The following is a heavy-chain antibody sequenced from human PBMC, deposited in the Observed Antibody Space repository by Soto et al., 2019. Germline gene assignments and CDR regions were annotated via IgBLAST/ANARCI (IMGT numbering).Heavy chain of an antibody. D-gene: IGHD5-18*01. CDR3: ARDIGQGIQLSPLGWVFDT. Sequence: QVQLVQSGAEVKKPGSSVKVSCKASGGTFSSYAISWVRQAPGQGLEWMGGIIPIFGTANYAQKFQGRVTITADESTSTAYMELSSLRSEDTAVYYCARDIGQGIQLSPLGWVFDTWGQGTLVTVSS. CDR2: IIPIFGTA. V-gene: IGHV1-69*12. CDR1: GGTFSSYA. J-gene: IGHJ5*02.